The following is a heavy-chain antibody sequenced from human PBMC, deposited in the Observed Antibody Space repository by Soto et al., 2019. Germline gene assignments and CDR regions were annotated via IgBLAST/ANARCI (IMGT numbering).Heavy chain of an antibody. V-gene: IGHV3-23*01. D-gene: IGHD2-21*01. J-gene: IGHJ3*02. CDR2: ISGSGGST. CDR3: ASQCSVWSTRGDAFDI. CDR1: GFTFSSYA. Sequence: EVQLLESGGGLVQPGGSLRLSCAASGFTFSSYAMSWVRQAPGKGLEWVSAISGSGGSTYYADSVKGRFTISRDNSKNTLYLHMNSLRAEDTAVYYCASQCSVWSTRGDAFDIWGQGTMVTVSS.